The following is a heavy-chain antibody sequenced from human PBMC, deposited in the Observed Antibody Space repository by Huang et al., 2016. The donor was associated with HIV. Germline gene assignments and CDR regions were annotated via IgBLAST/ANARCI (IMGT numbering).Heavy chain of an antibody. D-gene: IGHD3-10*01. CDR2: NYYKRST. CDR3: ARHREGPVAYYSGWGSHLNYMDV. J-gene: IGHJ6*03. CDR1: GGSIRSSDYH. V-gene: IGHV4-39*01. Sequence: QLLLQESGPGLVKPSEALALTCAVSGGSIRSSDYHWGWIRQPPGKGLEWIGSNYYKRSTHYSPSLKRRVTIAVDTSKNLFFLNLTSMTAADTAVYYCARHREGPVAYYSGWGSHLNYMDVWGRGRTVVVSS.